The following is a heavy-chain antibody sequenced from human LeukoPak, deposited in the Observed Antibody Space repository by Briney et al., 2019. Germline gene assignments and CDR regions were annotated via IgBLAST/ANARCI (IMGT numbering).Heavy chain of an antibody. CDR3: AREGVVGATTSFDY. J-gene: IGHJ4*02. CDR1: GGSVSTGDYY. D-gene: IGHD1-26*01. V-gene: IGHV4-30-4*08. CDR2: IYYSGST. Sequence: SETLSLTCTVSGGSVSTGDYYWSWIRQPPGKGLEWIGYIYYSGSTYYHPSLKSRITISVDTSKNQFSLRLSSVTAADTAVYYCAREGVVGATTSFDYWGQGTLVTVSS.